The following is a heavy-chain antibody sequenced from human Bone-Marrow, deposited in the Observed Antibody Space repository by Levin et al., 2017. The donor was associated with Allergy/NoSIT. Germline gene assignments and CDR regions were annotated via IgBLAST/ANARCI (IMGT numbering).Heavy chain of an antibody. V-gene: IGHV3-23*01. D-gene: IGHD2-15*01. CDR3: AQDRHVAVSLFHI. CDR1: GFIFSTFA. CDR2: ISGSGSST. Sequence: GGSLRLSCAAPGFIFSTFAMSWVRQAPGKGLEWVSAISGSGSSTYYADSVKGRFTISRDNSKNTLYLQMNSLRAEDTGVYFCAQDRHVAVSLFHIWGQGTTVIVSS. J-gene: IGHJ3*02.